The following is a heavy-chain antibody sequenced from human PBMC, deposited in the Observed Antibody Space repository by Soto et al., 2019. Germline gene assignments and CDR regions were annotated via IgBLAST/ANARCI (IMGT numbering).Heavy chain of an antibody. Sequence: SETLSLTCTVPNGSVSSGTYSWSWVRQPPGKGLEWIGYIYYSGTTYYTPSLKSRLTMSMDRANDHFSLNLTSVTASDTAVYFCARGHYYYGMDVWGQGITVTV. CDR2: IYYSGTT. CDR1: NGSVSSGTYS. J-gene: IGHJ6*02. V-gene: IGHV4-30-2*01. CDR3: ARGHYYYGMDV.